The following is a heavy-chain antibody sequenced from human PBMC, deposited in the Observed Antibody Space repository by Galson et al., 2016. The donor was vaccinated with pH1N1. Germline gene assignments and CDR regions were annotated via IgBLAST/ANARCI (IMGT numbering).Heavy chain of an antibody. J-gene: IGHJ4*02. CDR3: AKELVLSWSNGGSPFDY. Sequence: SLRLSCAASGFTFDKYGVSWVRQAPGKGLEWVSIISGTGDRTYYADSVKGRFTISRDNSKNTLYLQMNSPRAEDTAVYYCAKELVLSWSNGGSPFDYWGQGSLVTVSS. V-gene: IGHV3-23*01. CDR2: ISGTGDRT. CDR1: GFTFDKYG. D-gene: IGHD1-26*01.